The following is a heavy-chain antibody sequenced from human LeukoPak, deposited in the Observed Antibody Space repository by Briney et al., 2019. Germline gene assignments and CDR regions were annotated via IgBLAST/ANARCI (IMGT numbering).Heavy chain of an antibody. CDR1: GYTFTSYG. D-gene: IGHD1-26*01. Sequence: ASVKVSCKASGYTFTSYGISWVRQAPGQGLEWMGWISAYNGNTNYAQKLQGRVTMTTDTSTSTAYMELRSLRSDDTAVYYCARDLGGYYFAWFDPWGQGTLVTVSS. CDR2: ISAYNGNT. J-gene: IGHJ5*02. CDR3: ARDLGGYYFAWFDP. V-gene: IGHV1-18*01.